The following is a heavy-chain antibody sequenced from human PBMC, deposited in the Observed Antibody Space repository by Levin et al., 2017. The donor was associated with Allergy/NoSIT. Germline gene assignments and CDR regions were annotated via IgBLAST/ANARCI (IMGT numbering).Heavy chain of an antibody. J-gene: IGHJ5*02. D-gene: IGHD6-19*01. CDR2: ISYDGSNK. V-gene: IGHV3-30-3*01. Sequence: GESLKISCAASGFTFSSYAMHWVRQAPGKGLEWVAVISYDGSNKYYADSVKGRFTISRDNSKNTLYLQMNSLRAEDTAVYYCARDASSGWGGWFDPWGQETLVTVSS. CDR3: ARDASSGWGGWFDP. CDR1: GFTFSSYA.